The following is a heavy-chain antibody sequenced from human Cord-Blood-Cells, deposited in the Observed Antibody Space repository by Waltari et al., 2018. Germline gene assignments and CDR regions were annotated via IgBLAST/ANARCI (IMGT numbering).Heavy chain of an antibody. Sequence: QVQLQESGPGLVKPSETLSLTCTVSGGSISSYYWSWIRQPPGKGLEWIGYIYYSGSTNYSPSLKRRFTISVDTSKNQFSLKLSSVTAADTAVYYCARHRMSSSSLGYWGQGTLVTVSS. CDR3: ARHRMSSSSLGY. J-gene: IGHJ4*02. CDR2: IYYSGST. CDR1: GGSISSYY. D-gene: IGHD6-6*01. V-gene: IGHV4-59*08.